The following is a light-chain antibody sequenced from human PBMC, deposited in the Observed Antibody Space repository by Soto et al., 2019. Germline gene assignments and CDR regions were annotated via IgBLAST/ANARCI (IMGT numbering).Light chain of an antibody. J-gene: IGLJ2*01. CDR1: SSDVGGYNY. CDR2: EVT. V-gene: IGLV2-8*01. CDR3: SSFAGGGNPVL. Sequence: QSVLTQPPSASGSLGQSVTISCTGTSSDVGGYNYVSWHQQHPGKAPKLMIYEVTKWPSGVPDRFSGSKSGNTASLTVSGLQAEDEADYYCSSFAGGGNPVLFGGGTKLTVL.